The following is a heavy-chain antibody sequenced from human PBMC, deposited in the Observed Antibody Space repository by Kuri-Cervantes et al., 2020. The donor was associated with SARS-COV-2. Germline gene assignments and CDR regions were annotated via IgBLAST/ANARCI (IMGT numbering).Heavy chain of an antibody. D-gene: IGHD7-27*01. CDR2: IYSGGST. CDR3: ARETAGEGSFDY. CDR1: GLTVSSNY. J-gene: IGHJ4*02. V-gene: IGHV3-53*05. Sequence: GGSLRLSCAASGLTVSSNYMSWVRQAPGKGLEWVSVIYSGGSTYYADSVKGRFTISRDNSKNTLYLQMNSLRAEDTAVYYCARETAGEGSFDYWGQGTLVTVSS.